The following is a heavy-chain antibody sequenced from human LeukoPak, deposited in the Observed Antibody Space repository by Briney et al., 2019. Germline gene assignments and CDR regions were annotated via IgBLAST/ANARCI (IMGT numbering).Heavy chain of an antibody. D-gene: IGHD2-2*01. J-gene: IGHJ4*02. CDR1: GFSISSGYF. CDR2: VFHSGIT. Sequence: SETLSLTCGVSGFSISSGYFWAWIRQSPGKALEWIGSVFHSGITYYNPSLKSRITISVDTSKNQFSLRLSSVTAAHTAVYYCARRISTRRGETCSSTSCYFDYWGQGTLVTVSS. CDR3: ARRISTRRGETCSSTSCYFDY. V-gene: IGHV4-38-2*01.